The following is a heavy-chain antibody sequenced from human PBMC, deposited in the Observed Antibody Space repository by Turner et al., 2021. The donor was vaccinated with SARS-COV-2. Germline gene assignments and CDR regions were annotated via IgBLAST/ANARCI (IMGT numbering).Heavy chain of an antibody. CDR3: ASSANSRGWHY. Sequence: QLVQSGAEVKKPGASVKVSCKASGYTVTGYYMHWVRQAAGQGIEWMGWNNPNSGGTNYAQKIQGRVTMTRDTTISTVYMELSRLRSDDTAVYYGASSANSRGWHYWGQGTLVTVSS. V-gene: IGHV1-2*02. J-gene: IGHJ4*02. CDR2: NNPNSGGT. CDR1: GYTVTGYY. D-gene: IGHD6-19*01.